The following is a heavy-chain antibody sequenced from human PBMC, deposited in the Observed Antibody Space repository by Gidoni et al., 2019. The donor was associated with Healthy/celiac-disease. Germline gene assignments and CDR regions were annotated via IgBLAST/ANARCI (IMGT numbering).Heavy chain of an antibody. J-gene: IGHJ6*02. D-gene: IGHD5-18*01. Sequence: EVQLLESGGGLVQPGGSLRLSCAASGFTFSSYAMSWVRQAPGKGLEWVSAISGSGGSTYYADSVKGRFTISRDNSKNTLYLQMNSLRAEDTAVYYCAKCPGVTAMVNYYYYGMDVWGQGTTVTVSS. CDR2: ISGSGGST. V-gene: IGHV3-23*01. CDR1: GFTFSSYA. CDR3: AKCPGVTAMVNYYYYGMDV.